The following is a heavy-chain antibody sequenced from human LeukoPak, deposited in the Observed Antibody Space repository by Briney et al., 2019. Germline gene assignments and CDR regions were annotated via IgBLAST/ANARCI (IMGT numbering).Heavy chain of an antibody. CDR1: GYTFTGYY. CDR2: INPNSGGT. J-gene: IGHJ4*02. Sequence: ASVKVSCKASGYTFTGYYIHWVRQAPGQGLECMGWINPNSGGTNYAQKFQGRVTMTRDTSISTAYMELSRLRSGDTAVYYCARVPGDWLLYDYWGQGTLVTVSS. V-gene: IGHV1-2*02. D-gene: IGHD3-9*01. CDR3: ARVPGDWLLYDY.